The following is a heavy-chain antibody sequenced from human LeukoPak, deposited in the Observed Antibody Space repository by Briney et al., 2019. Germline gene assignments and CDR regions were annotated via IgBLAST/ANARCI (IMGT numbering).Heavy chain of an antibody. CDR1: GGSISSGGYY. Sequence: TASETLSLTCTVSGGSISSGGYYWSWIRQHPGKGLEWIGYIYYSGSTYYNPSLKSRVTISVDTSKNQFSLKLSSVTAADTAVYYCARIAARTYYYYGMDVWGQGTTVTVSS. CDR2: IYYSGST. V-gene: IGHV4-31*03. J-gene: IGHJ6*02. CDR3: ARIAARTYYYYGMDV. D-gene: IGHD6-6*01.